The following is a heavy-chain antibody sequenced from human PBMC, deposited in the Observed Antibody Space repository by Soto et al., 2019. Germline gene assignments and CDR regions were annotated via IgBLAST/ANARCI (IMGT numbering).Heavy chain of an antibody. Sequence: EVQVVESGGGLVQPGGSLRLSCAASGFTFSSYWMHWVRQAPGKGLIWVARINSDGSSITYADSVKGRFIISRGNAKHTLFLQMNSLRAEDTAVCYCAFAPRYGLDVWGQGITVTVSS. CDR2: INSDGSSI. V-gene: IGHV3-74*01. CDR3: AFAPRYGLDV. J-gene: IGHJ6*02. CDR1: GFTFSSYW.